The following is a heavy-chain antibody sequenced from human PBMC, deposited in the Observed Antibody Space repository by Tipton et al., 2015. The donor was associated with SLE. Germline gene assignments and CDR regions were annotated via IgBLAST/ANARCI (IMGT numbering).Heavy chain of an antibody. J-gene: IGHJ5*02. CDR2: IYYSGST. V-gene: IGHV4-59*08. CDR3: ARQVGGIAVAAHNWFDP. D-gene: IGHD6-19*01. CDR1: GGSISSYY. Sequence: LSCTVSGGSISSYYWSWIRQPPGKGLEWIGYIYYSGSTNYNPSLKSRVTISVDTSKNQFSLKLSSVTAADTAVYYCARQVGGIAVAAHNWFDPWGQGTLVTVSS.